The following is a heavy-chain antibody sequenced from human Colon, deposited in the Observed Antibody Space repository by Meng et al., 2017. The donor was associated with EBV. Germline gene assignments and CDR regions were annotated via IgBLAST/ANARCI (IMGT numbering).Heavy chain of an antibody. CDR3: VRGGLWFGESPDY. J-gene: IGHJ4*02. Sequence: QVQLVESGGXXVKPGXAVRLSCAASGFAFSDYYMSWVRQAPGKGLEWISDISGSRSTVYYTDSVKGRFTISRDNAKDLLYLQMNSLTAEDTAVYYCVRGGLWFGESPDYGGQGTLVTVSS. D-gene: IGHD3-10*01. V-gene: IGHV3-11*01. CDR2: ISGSRSTV. CDR1: GFAFSDYY.